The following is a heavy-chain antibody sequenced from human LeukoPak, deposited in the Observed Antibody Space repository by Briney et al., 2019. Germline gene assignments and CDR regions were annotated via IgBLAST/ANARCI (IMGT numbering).Heavy chain of an antibody. CDR2: IYYSGST. J-gene: IGHJ4*02. CDR1: GGSISSSSYY. V-gene: IGHV4-39*01. CDR3: ASPAVAGRLSYFDY. Sequence: SETLSLTCTVSGGSISSSSYYWGWIRQSPGKGLEWTGSIYYSGSTYYNPSLKSRVTISVDTSKNQFSLKLSSVTAADTAVYYCASPAVAGRLSYFDYWGQGTLVTVSS. D-gene: IGHD6-19*01.